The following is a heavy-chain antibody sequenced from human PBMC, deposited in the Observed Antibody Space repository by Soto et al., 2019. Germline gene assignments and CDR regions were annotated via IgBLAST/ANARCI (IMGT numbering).Heavy chain of an antibody. V-gene: IGHV3-53*01. D-gene: IGHD3-9*01. J-gene: IGHJ6*02. Sequence: GGSLRLSCAASGFTVSSNYMSWVRQAPGKGLEWVSVIYSGGSTYYADSVKGRFTISRDNSKNTLYLQMNSLRAEDTAVYYCARDLGILTGHPPYYYYGMDVWGQGTTVTVSS. CDR2: IYSGGST. CDR3: ARDLGILTGHPPYYYYGMDV. CDR1: GFTVSSNY.